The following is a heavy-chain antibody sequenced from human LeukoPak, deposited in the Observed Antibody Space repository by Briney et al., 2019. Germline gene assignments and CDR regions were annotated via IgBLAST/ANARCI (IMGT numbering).Heavy chain of an antibody. J-gene: IGHJ4*02. Sequence: GGSLRLSCGASGFTFRNYWMNWVRQAPGKGPEWVDNIKEDGSEKYYVDSVKGRFTISRDNAKNSLYLQMSGLRDEDTAVYYWARGRRDTQYQVFDYWGLGILVTVSS. V-gene: IGHV3-7*01. D-gene: IGHD2-2*01. CDR2: IKEDGSEK. CDR1: GFTFRNYW. CDR3: ARGRRDTQYQVFDY.